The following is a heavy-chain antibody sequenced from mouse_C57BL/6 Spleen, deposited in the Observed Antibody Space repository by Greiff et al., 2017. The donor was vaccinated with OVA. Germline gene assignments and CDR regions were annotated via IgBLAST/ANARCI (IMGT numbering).Heavy chain of an antibody. CDR2: IDPSDSET. J-gene: IGHJ2*01. V-gene: IGHV1-52*01. D-gene: IGHD1-1*01. Sequence: VQLKQPGAELVRPGSSVKLSCKASGYTFTSYWMHWVKQRPIQGLEWIGNIDPSDSETHYNQKFKDKATLTVDKSSSTAYMQLSSLTSEDSAVYYCAREDYGSSPGYWGQGTTLTVSS. CDR3: AREDYGSSPGY. CDR1: GYTFTSYW.